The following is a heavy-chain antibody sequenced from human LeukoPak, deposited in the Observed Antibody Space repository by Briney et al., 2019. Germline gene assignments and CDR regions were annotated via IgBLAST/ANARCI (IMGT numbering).Heavy chain of an antibody. CDR2: MYYSGST. D-gene: IGHD4-23*01. Sequence: SQTLSLTCTVSGGSISSGDYYWSWIRQPPGKGLEWIGYMYYSGSTYYNPSLKSRVTISVDTSKNQFSLKLSSVTAADTAVYYCASSVVTPSPAFDYWGQGTLVTVSS. CDR3: ASSVVTPSPAFDY. V-gene: IGHV4-30-4*01. J-gene: IGHJ4*02. CDR1: GGSISSGDYY.